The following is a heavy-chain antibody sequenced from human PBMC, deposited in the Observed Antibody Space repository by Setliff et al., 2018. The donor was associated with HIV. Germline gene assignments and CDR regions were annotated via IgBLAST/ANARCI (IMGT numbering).Heavy chain of an antibody. Sequence: GASVKVSCKASGYTFSNYDINWARKATGQGLEWMGWMNPNSGNAGYAQKFQGRVTMTRDTSTSTVFMDLSSLGFDDTAVYFCARTRSGGSSVYYYYYMDVWGQGTAVTVSS. V-gene: IGHV1-8*02. CDR2: MNPNSGNA. D-gene: IGHD2-15*01. CDR1: GYTFSNYD. CDR3: ARTRSGGSSVYYYYYMDV. J-gene: IGHJ6*03.